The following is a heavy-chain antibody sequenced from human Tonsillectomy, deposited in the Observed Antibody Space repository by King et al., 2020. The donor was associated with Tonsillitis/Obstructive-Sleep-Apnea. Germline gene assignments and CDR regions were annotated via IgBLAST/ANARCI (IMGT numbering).Heavy chain of an antibody. J-gene: IGHJ4*02. CDR2: ISYSGST. CDR3: ARRRGSGVDY. D-gene: IGHD3-10*01. CDR1: GGSISSSSYY. Sequence: QLQESGPGLVKPSETLSLTCTVSGGSISSSSYYWGWIRQPPGKGLEWIGSISYSGSTYYTPSLKSRVTVSVDTFKNQFSLKLSSVTAADTAVYYCARRRGSGVDYWGQGTLVTVSS. V-gene: IGHV4-39*01.